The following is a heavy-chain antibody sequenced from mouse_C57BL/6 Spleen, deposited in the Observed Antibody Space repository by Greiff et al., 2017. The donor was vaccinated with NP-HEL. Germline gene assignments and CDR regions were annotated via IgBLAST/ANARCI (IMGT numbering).Heavy chain of an antibody. Sequence: EVMLVESGGGLVKPGGSLKLSCAASGFTFSSYTMSWVRQTPEKRLEWVATISGGGGNTYYPDSVKGRFTISRDNAKNTLYLQMSSLRSEDTALYYCARQGGYDGYYAPYYFDYWGQGTTLTVSS. CDR1: GFTFSSYT. CDR3: ARQGGYDGYYAPYYFDY. J-gene: IGHJ2*01. D-gene: IGHD2-3*01. CDR2: ISGGGGNT. V-gene: IGHV5-9*01.